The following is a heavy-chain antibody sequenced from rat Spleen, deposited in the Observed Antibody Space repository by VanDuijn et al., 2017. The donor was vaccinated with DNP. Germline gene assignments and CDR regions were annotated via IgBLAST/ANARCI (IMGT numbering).Heavy chain of an antibody. J-gene: IGHJ3*01. CDR2: INEYGSIT. D-gene: IGHD4-2*01. V-gene: IGHV4-2*01. CDR3: VTRGDPYDNWFAY. CDR1: GLNFNDYW. Sequence: EVKLVESGGGLVQPGRSLKLSCVVSGLNFNDYWMGWVRQAPGKGLEWIGEINEYGSITNYIPSLRDKISFSRDNAQNILYLQMNELGSEDTGIYYCVTRGDPYDNWFAYWGRGTLVTVS.